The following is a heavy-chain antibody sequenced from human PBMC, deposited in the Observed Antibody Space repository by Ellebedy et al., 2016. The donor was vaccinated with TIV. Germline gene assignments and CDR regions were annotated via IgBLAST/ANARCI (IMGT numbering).Heavy chain of an antibody. CDR3: ARSSLGRLRFDY. J-gene: IGHJ4*02. V-gene: IGHV4-61*01. D-gene: IGHD5-12*01. CDR2: IYYSGST. Sequence: GSLRLSCTVSGGSVSSGSYYWSWIRQPPGTGLEYIGYIYYSGSTNYNPSLKSRVTISVDTSKNQFSLKLSSVTAADTAVYYCARSSLGRLRFDYWGQGTLVTVSS. CDR1: GGSVSSGSYY.